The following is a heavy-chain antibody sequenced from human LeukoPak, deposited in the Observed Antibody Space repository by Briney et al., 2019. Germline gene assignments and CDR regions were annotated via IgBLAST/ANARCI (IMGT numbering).Heavy chain of an antibody. CDR3: AREIAVAGRGNWFDP. CDR2: IYTSGST. J-gene: IGHJ5*02. V-gene: IGHV4-4*07. CDR1: GGSISSYY. Sequence: PSETLSLTCTVSGGSISSYYWSWIRQPAGKGLEWIGRIYTSGSTNYNPPLKSRVTMSVDTSKNQFSLKLSSVTAAATAVYYCAREIAVAGRGNWFDPWGQGTLVTVSS. D-gene: IGHD6-19*01.